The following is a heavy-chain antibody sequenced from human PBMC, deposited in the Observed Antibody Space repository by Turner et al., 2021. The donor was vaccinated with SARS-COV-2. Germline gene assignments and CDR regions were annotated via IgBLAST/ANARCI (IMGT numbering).Heavy chain of an antibody. CDR3: ATGVAVAGTPSEYYYYYGMDV. Sequence: QVQLVQSGAEVKKSGASVKVSRKVSGYRLTELSMHWVRQAPGKGLEWMGGFDPEDGETIYAQEFQGRVTMTEDTSTDTAYMELSSLRSEDTAVYYCATGVAVAGTPSEYYYYYGMDVWGQGTTVTVSS. J-gene: IGHJ6*02. D-gene: IGHD6-19*01. V-gene: IGHV1-24*01. CDR1: GYRLTELS. CDR2: FDPEDGET.